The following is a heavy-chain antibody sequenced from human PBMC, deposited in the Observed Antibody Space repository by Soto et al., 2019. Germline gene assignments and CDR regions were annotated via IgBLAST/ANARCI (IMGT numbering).Heavy chain of an antibody. D-gene: IGHD4-17*01. CDR1: GGSISSGDYY. CDR2: IYYSGST. Sequence: QEQLQESGPGLVKPSQTLSLTCTVSGGSISSGDYYWSWMRQPPGKGLEWIGYIYYSGSTYYNSSLKSRVNIALDTSKNQFSLKLSSVTAADTAVYYCARDYGVGPWGQGTLVTVSS. V-gene: IGHV4-30-4*01. CDR3: ARDYGVGP. J-gene: IGHJ5*02.